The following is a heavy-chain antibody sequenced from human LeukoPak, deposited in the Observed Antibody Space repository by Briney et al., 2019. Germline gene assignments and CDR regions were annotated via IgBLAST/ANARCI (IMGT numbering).Heavy chain of an antibody. CDR3: ARHPKQQDSWRFDY. CDR1: GGSISTSDYS. V-gene: IGHV4-39*01. J-gene: IGHJ4*02. Sequence: PSETLFLTCTVSGGSISTSDYSWSWIRQPPGKGLEWIGSIYYSGSTYYNPSLKSRVTISVDTSKNQFSLRLSSVTAADTAVYYCARHPKQQDSWRFDYWGQGTLVTVSS. CDR2: IYYSGST. D-gene: IGHD6-13*01.